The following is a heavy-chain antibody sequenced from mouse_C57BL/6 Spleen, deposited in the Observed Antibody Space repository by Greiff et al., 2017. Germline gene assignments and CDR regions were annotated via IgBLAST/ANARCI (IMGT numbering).Heavy chain of an antibody. CDR2: FHPYNDDT. Sequence: VKLMESGAELVKPGASVKMSCKASGYTFTTYPIEWMKQNHGKSLEWIGNFHPYNDDTKYNEKFKGKATLTVEKSSSTVYLELSRLTSDDSAVYYCARRGGSSNAMDFWGQGTSVTVSS. D-gene: IGHD1-1*01. CDR1: GYTFTTYP. J-gene: IGHJ4*01. V-gene: IGHV1-47*01. CDR3: ARRGGSSNAMDF.